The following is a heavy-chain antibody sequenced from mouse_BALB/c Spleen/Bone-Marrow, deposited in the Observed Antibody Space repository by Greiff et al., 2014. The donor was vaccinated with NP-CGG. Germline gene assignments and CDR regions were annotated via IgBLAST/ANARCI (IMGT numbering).Heavy chain of an antibody. Sequence: EVMLVESGGGLVQLGGSRKLSCAASGFTFSSFGMHWVRQAPEKGLEWVAYISSGSSTIYYADTMKGRFTISRDNPKNTLFLQMASLRSGDTAMYYCTRSGTLGSMDYWGQGTSVTVSS. D-gene: IGHD3-3*01. J-gene: IGHJ4*01. V-gene: IGHV5-17*02. CDR2: ISSGSSTI. CDR1: GFTFSSFG. CDR3: TRSGTLGSMDY.